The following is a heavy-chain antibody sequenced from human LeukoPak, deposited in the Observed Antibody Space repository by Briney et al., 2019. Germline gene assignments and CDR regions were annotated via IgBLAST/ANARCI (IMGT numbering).Heavy chain of an antibody. J-gene: IGHJ6*03. Sequence: ASVKVSCKASGYTLNSFGISWVRQAPGQGLEWMGWISADNGDTSNAQKVQGRMTMTTDTSTTTAFMELRSLRLDDTAVYYCARDVSRRDRRDSNFFFFYDYFMDVWGKGTTVTVSS. D-gene: IGHD1-1*01. CDR3: ARDVSRRDRRDSNFFFFYDYFMDV. CDR2: ISADNGDT. CDR1: GYTLNSFG. V-gene: IGHV1-18*01.